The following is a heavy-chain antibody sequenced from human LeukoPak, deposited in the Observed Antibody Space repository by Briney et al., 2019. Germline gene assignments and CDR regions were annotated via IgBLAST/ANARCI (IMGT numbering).Heavy chain of an antibody. CDR2: IYWDDDK. J-gene: IGHJ5*02. CDR1: GFSLSTSGVG. Sequence: SGPTLVKPTQTLTLTCTFSGFSLSTSGVGVGWIRQPPGKALEWLALIYWDDDKRYSPSLKSRLTITKDTSKNQVVLTMTNMDPVDTATYYCAHRQRLIYDSSGYYYGGNWFDPWGQGTLVTVSS. V-gene: IGHV2-5*02. CDR3: AHRQRLIYDSSGYYYGGNWFDP. D-gene: IGHD3-22*01.